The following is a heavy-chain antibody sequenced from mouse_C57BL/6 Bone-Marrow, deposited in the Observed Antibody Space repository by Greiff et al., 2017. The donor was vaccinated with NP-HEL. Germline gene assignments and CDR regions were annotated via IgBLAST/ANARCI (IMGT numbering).Heavy chain of an antibody. D-gene: IGHD1-1*02. J-gene: IGHJ2*01. V-gene: IGHV1-76*01. Sequence: VQLQQSGAELVRPGASVKLSCKASGYTFTDYYINWVKQRPGQGLEWIARIYPGSGNTYYNEKFKGKATLTAEKSSSTAYMQLSSLTSEDSAVYFCARRGSYVSFDYWGQGTTLTVSS. CDR2: IYPGSGNT. CDR1: GYTFTDYY. CDR3: ARRGSYVSFDY.